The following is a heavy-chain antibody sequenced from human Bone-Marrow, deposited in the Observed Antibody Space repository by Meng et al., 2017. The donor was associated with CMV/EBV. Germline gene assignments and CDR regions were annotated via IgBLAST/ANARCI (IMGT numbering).Heavy chain of an antibody. Sequence: GESLKISCAASGFTFSSYGMHWVRQAPGKGLEWVAFIHYDGSSKYYADSVKGRFTISRDNSKNTLYVQMNSLRVEDTTVYYCAKDGDADWGFDYWGQGTLVTVSS. CDR2: IHYDGSSK. CDR1: GFTFSSYG. V-gene: IGHV3-30*02. J-gene: IGHJ4*02. CDR3: AKDGDADWGFDY. D-gene: IGHD2-21*02.